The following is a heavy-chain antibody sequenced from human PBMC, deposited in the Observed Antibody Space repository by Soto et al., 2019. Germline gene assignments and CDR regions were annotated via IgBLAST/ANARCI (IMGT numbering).Heavy chain of an antibody. J-gene: IGHJ6*02. V-gene: IGHV3-48*03. CDR2: ISSSGSTI. CDR3: ARDRLTAARRADYYYGMDV. CDR1: GFTFSSYE. D-gene: IGHD6-6*01. Sequence: EVQLVESGGGLVQPGGSLRLSCAASGFTFSSYEMNWVRQAPGKGLEWVSYISSSGSTIYYADSVKGRFTISRDNAKNSLYLQMNSLRAEDTAVYYCARDRLTAARRADYYYGMDVWGQGTTVTVSS.